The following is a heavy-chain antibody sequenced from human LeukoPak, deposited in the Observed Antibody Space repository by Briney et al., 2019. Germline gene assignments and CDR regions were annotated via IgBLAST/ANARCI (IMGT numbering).Heavy chain of an antibody. CDR1: GFTFSSYG. J-gene: IGHJ6*02. CDR2: IWYDGSNK. D-gene: IGHD2-2*02. V-gene: IGHV3-33*01. Sequence: PGRSLRLSCAASGFTFSSYGMHWVRQAPGKGLEWVAVIWYDGSNKYYADSVKGRFTISRDNSKNTLYLQMDSLRAEDTAVYYCVRDGCSSTSCYTGYYYGMDVWGQGTTVTVSS. CDR3: VRDGCSSTSCYTGYYYGMDV.